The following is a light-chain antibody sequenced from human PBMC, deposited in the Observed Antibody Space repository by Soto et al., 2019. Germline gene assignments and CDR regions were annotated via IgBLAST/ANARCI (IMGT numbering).Light chain of an antibody. CDR3: QQSSNWPPYS. J-gene: IGKJ2*03. CDR2: DAS. CDR1: QSVSSS. Sequence: EIVLTQSPATLSLSPGERATLSCRASQSVSSSLAWYQQKPGQAPRLLIYDASSRATGIPARFSGSGSGTDFTLTISSLELEDFAVYDCQQSSNWPPYSFGQGNKLEI. V-gene: IGKV3-11*01.